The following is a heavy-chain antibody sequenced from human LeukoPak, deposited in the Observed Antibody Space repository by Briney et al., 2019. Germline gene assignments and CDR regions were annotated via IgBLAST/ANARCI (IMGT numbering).Heavy chain of an antibody. CDR1: GGSISSNY. Sequence: PSETLSLTCSVSGGSISSNYWSWIRQPPGRGLEWIGYISYSGGTYYNPSLRSRVTISVDTSKNQFSLKLSSVTAADTAVYYCARLLYYYDSSGLGTGYFDYWGQGTLVTVSS. J-gene: IGHJ4*02. CDR3: ARLLYYYDSSGLGTGYFDY. CDR2: ISYSGGT. V-gene: IGHV4-59*08. D-gene: IGHD3-22*01.